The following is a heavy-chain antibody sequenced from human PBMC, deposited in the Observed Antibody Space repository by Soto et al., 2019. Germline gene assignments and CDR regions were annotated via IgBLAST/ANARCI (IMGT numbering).Heavy chain of an antibody. V-gene: IGHV3-23*01. CDR1: GFTFSSYA. Sequence: GGSLRLSCAASGFTFSSYAMSWVRQAPGKGLEWVSAISGSGGSTYYADSVKGRFTISRDNSKNTLYLQMNSLRAEETAVYYCAKEVTMVRGVTPAYFDYWGQGTLVTVSS. CDR3: AKEVTMVRGVTPAYFDY. D-gene: IGHD3-10*01. CDR2: ISGSGGST. J-gene: IGHJ4*02.